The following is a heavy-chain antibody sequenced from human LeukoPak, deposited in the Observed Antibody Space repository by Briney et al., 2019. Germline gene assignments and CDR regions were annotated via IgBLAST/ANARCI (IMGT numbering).Heavy chain of an antibody. CDR1: GHTFTGYY. V-gene: IGHV1-2*02. CDR3: ARRYYYDSSGYLGDAFDI. D-gene: IGHD3-22*01. CDR2: INPNSGGT. J-gene: IGHJ3*02. Sequence: ASVKVSCKASGHTFTGYYMHWVRQAPGQGLEWMGWINPNSGGTNYAQKFQGRVTMTRDTSISTAYMELSRLRSDDTAVYYCARRYYYDSSGYLGDAFDIWGQGTMVTVSS.